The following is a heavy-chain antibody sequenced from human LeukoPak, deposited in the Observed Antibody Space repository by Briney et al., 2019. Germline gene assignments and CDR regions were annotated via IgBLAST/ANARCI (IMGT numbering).Heavy chain of an antibody. CDR2: FDPEDGET. J-gene: IGHJ3*02. CDR1: GYTPTELS. CDR3: STARGSGSFPDAFDI. Sequence: ASVKVSCKVSGYTPTELSMHWVRQAPGKGLEWMGGFDPEDGETIYAQKFQGRVNMTEETSTDTAHVELSRLRSGDTHVYYWSTARGSGSFPDAFDIWGQGTMVTVSS. D-gene: IGHD3-10*01. V-gene: IGHV1-24*01.